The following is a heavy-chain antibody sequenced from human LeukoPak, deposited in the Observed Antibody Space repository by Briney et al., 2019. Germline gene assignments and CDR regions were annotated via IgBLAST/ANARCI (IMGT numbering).Heavy chain of an antibody. Sequence: PGGSLRLSCAASGFSVSGNYMTWVRQAPGKGLEWVSLIYSAGSTYYADSVKGRFTISRDNSKNTLYLQMNSLRADDTAVYYCATWSYSSGVDYWGQGTLVTVSS. J-gene: IGHJ4*02. V-gene: IGHV3-53*01. CDR3: ATWSYSSGVDY. CDR1: GFSVSGNY. D-gene: IGHD6-19*01. CDR2: IYSAGST.